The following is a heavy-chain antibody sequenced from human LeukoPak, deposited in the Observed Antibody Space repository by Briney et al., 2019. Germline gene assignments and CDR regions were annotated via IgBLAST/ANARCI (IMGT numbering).Heavy chain of an antibody. Sequence: SETLSLTCTVSGGSISSSSYYWGWLRQPPGKGLEWIVSMYYSGCTYYHPSLKSRITISVDTPKNQFTLKLSSVPAADTAVYYCARDRAGSLDWFAPWGQGTLVTVSA. V-gene: IGHV4-39*06. CDR3: ARDRAGSLDWFAP. D-gene: IGHD3-10*01. CDR2: MYYSGCT. J-gene: IGHJ5*02. CDR1: GGSISSSSYY.